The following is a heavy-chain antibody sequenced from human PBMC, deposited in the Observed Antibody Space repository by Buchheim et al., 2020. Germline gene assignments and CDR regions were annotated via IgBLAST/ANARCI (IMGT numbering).Heavy chain of an antibody. CDR2: MDGSGRS. J-gene: IGHJ5*02. CDR3: AKKRSDNWFDP. V-gene: IGHV4-59*01. CDR1: GGSIFTYY. Sequence: QVQLQESGPGLVKPSETLSLTCSVSGGSIFTYYWSWIRQAPGKGLEWIGYMDGSGRSNYNPSLKSRVTISVETAKNQFPLNLSSVTAADTAIYYCAKKRSDNWFDPWGQGTL.